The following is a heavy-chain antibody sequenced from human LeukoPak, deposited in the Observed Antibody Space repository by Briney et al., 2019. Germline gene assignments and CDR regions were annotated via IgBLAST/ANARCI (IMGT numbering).Heavy chain of an antibody. CDR1: GIIVSSNY. D-gene: IGHD1-26*01. V-gene: IGHV3-53*01. CDR3: ASTLSAGGTLDY. Sequence: PGGSLRLSCAASGIIVSSNYMSWVRQAPGKGLEWVSVIYSGGSIYYADSVKGRFTISRDSSKNTVYLQMNSLRAEDTAVYYCASTLSAGGTLDYWGQGTLVTVSS. J-gene: IGHJ4*02. CDR2: IYSGGSI.